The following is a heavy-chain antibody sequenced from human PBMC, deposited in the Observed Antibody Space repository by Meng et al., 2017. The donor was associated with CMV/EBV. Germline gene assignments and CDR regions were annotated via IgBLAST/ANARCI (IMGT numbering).Heavy chain of an antibody. D-gene: IGHD2-2*01. J-gene: IGHJ5*02. Sequence: ASVKVSCKASPYTFTSYDINWVRQATGQGLEWMGWMNPNSGNTGYAQKFQGRVTITRNTSISTAYMELSSLRSEDTAVYYCARGLERGPYCSSTSCYENWFDPWGQGTLVTVSS. CDR3: ARGLERGPYCSSTSCYENWFDP. CDR1: PYTFTSYD. V-gene: IGHV1-8*03. CDR2: MNPNSGNT.